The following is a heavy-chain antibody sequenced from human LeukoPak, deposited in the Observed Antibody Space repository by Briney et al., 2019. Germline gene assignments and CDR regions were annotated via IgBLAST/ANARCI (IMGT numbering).Heavy chain of an antibody. Sequence: ASVKVSCKASGYTATNYDINWVRRATGQGLEWMGRMNPSSGNTGYAQKFQDRVTMTWNTSITTAYMELSSLRSEDTAMYYCTRAWSGGSDAFDIWGQGTIVAVSS. D-gene: IGHD3-3*01. V-gene: IGHV1-8*01. CDR3: TRAWSGGSDAFDI. CDR1: GYTATNYD. CDR2: MNPSSGNT. J-gene: IGHJ3*02.